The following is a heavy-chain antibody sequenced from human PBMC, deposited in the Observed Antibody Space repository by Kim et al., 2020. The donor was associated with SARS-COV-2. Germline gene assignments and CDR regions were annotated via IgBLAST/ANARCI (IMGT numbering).Heavy chain of an antibody. D-gene: IGHD3-10*01. CDR2: INHSGST. Sequence: SETLSLTCAVYGGSFSGYYWSWIRQPPGKGLEWIGEINHSGSTNYNPSLKSRVTISVDTSKNQFSLKLSSVTAADTAVYYCARGKLLWHPFDYWGQGTLVTVSS. V-gene: IGHV4-34*01. CDR1: GGSFSGYY. J-gene: IGHJ4*02. CDR3: ARGKLLWHPFDY.